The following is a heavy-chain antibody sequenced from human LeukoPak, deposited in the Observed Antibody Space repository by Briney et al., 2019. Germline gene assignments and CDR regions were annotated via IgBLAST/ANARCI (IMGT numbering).Heavy chain of an antibody. CDR3: ARDQWLLRGGDHDAFDI. J-gene: IGHJ3*02. CDR1: GDSISTTHW. CDR2: IYHSGTT. Sequence: SETLSLTCAVSGDSISTTHWWTWVRQPPGKGLEWVGYIYHSGTTNYNPSLKSRVTISVDKSKNQFSLKLSSVTAADTAMYYCARDQWLLRGGDHDAFDIWGQGTMVTVSS. V-gene: IGHV4-4*02. D-gene: IGHD3-22*01.